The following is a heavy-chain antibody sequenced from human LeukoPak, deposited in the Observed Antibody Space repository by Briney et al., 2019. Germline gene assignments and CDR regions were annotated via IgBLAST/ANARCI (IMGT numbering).Heavy chain of an antibody. J-gene: IGHJ4*02. V-gene: IGHV3-23*01. CDR3: AKPLENSSGWYYFDY. CDR2: ISGSGGST. CDR1: GFTFSSYA. D-gene: IGHD6-19*01. Sequence: GGSLRLSCAASGFTFSSYAMSWVRQAPGKGLEWVSAISGSGGSTYYADSVKGRFTISRDNSKNTLYLQMNSLRAEDTAVYYCAKPLENSSGWYYFDYWGQGTLVTVSS.